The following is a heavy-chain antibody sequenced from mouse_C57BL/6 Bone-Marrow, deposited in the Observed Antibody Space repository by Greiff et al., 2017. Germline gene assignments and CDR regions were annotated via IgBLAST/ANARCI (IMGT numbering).Heavy chain of an antibody. V-gene: IGHV1-55*01. CDR2: IYPTSGRT. CDR3: ARAGPLGRSFDY. D-gene: IGHD4-1*01. J-gene: IGHJ2*01. Sequence: VQLQQPGAELVKPGASVKMSCKASGYTFTSYWITWVKQRPGQGLEWIGDIYPTSGRTKYKEKFKSKAILTVDTSSNTAYMQLSSLTSEDSAVFYCARAGPLGRSFDYWGQGTTLTVSS. CDR1: GYTFTSYW.